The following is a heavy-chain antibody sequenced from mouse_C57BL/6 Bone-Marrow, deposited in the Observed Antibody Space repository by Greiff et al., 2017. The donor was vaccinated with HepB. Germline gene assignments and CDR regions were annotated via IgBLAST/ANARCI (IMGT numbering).Heavy chain of an antibody. CDR3: ARDDGYYGAY. V-gene: IGHV1-64*01. CDR1: GYTFTSYW. D-gene: IGHD2-3*01. Sequence: QVQLQQPGAELVKPGASVKLSCKASGYTFTSYWLHWVKQRPGQGLAWIGMIHPNSGSTNYNEKFKSKATLTVDKSSSTAYMQLSSLTSEDSAVYYCARDDGYYGAYWRQGNLVTVSA. J-gene: IGHJ3*01. CDR2: IHPNSGST.